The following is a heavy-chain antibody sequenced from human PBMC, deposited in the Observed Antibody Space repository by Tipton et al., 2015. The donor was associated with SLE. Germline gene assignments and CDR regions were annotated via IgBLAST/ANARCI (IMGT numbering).Heavy chain of an antibody. V-gene: IGHV3-23*01. CDR1: GLTFNNYA. Sequence: SLRLSCTASGLTFNNYAMSWVRQAPGKGLEWVSTSSHTDYNTYYGDSVKGRFTISRDNSKNTLYLQMNSLRAEDTAVYYCAKDLQPDGRYDFDYWGQGTLVIVSS. J-gene: IGHJ4*02. CDR3: AKDLQPDGRYDFDY. CDR2: SSHTDYNT. D-gene: IGHD3-16*02.